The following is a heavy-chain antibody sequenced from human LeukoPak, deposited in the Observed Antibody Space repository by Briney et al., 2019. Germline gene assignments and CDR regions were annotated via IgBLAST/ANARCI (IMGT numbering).Heavy chain of an antibody. V-gene: IGHV3-30*02. CDR1: GFTFSSYG. Sequence: PGGSLRLSCAASGFTFSSYGMHWVRQAPGKGLEWVAFIRYDGSNKYYADSVKGRFTISRDNSKNTLYLQMNSLRAEDTAAYYCAKEAVTYGSGSTYYSDYWGQGTLVTVSS. CDR3: AKEAVTYGSGSTYYSDY. J-gene: IGHJ4*02. D-gene: IGHD3-10*01. CDR2: IRYDGSNK.